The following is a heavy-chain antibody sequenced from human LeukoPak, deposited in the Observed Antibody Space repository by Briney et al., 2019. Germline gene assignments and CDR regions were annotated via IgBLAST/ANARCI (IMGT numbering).Heavy chain of an antibody. Sequence: GASVKVSCKASGGTFSSYAISWVRQAPGQGLEWMGGIIPIFGTANYAQKFQGRVTIAADESTSTAYMELSSLRSEDTAVYYCARDPRYDSSGYYPFDAFDIWGQGTMVTVSS. CDR3: ARDPRYDSSGYYPFDAFDI. CDR2: IIPIFGTA. CDR1: GGTFSSYA. D-gene: IGHD3-22*01. V-gene: IGHV1-69*13. J-gene: IGHJ3*02.